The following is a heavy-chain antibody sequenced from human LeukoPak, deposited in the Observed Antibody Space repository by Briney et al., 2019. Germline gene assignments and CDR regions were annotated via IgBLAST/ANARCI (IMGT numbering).Heavy chain of an antibody. CDR1: GFTFSSYE. D-gene: IGHD3-3*01. CDR3: ASFRFLEWLLIDY. Sequence: GGSLRLSCAASGFTFSSYEMNWVRQAPGKGLEWVSYISSSGSTIYYADSVKGRFTISRDNAKNSLYLQMNSLRAEDTAVYYCASFRFLEWLLIDYWGQGTLVTVSS. J-gene: IGHJ4*02. V-gene: IGHV3-48*03. CDR2: ISSSGSTI.